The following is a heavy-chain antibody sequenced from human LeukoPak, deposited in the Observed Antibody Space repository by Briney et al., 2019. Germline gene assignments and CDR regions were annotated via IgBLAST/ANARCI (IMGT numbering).Heavy chain of an antibody. D-gene: IGHD3-22*01. CDR1: GYTFTAYC. J-gene: IGHJ3*02. CDR2: INPNSGGT. CDR3: ARKYYCDSSGCYYDDAFDI. Sequence: ASVKVSCKASGYTFTAYCMHWVRQAPGQGLEWMGRINPNSGGTNYALNFQGRVTMTRDTSISTAYMELSRLRSDDTAVYYCARKYYCDSSGCYYDDAFDIWGQGTMVTVSS. V-gene: IGHV1-2*06.